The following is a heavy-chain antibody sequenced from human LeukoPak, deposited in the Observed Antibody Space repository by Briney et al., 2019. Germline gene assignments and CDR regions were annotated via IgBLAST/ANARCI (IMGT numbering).Heavy chain of an antibody. J-gene: IGHJ4*02. V-gene: IGHV4-39*07. CDR2: VYYSGST. D-gene: IGHD6-6*01. Sequence: SETLSLTCTVSSGSFSSSPYYWGWIRQPPGKGLEWIGSVYYSGSTYYNPSLKSRVTISLDTSKNQFSLKLASVTAADTAVYYCAKTGSSIAARPPDYWGQGTLVTVSS. CDR1: SGSFSSSPYY. CDR3: AKTGSSIAARPPDY.